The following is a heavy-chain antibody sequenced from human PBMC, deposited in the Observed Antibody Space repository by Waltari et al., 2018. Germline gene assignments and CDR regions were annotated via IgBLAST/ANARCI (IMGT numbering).Heavy chain of an antibody. Sequence: QVQLVQSGAEVKKPGASVKVSCQASGYTFTSYHINWVRQATGQGLEWMGGMNPNRGNTGYAQKFQGRVTMTRNTSIRTAYMELSSVRSEDTSVYYCARTTLIAARTDNWFDPWGQGTLVTVSS. J-gene: IGHJ5*02. CDR2: MNPNRGNT. CDR1: GYTFTSYH. D-gene: IGHD6-6*01. V-gene: IGHV1-8*01. CDR3: ARTTLIAARTDNWFDP.